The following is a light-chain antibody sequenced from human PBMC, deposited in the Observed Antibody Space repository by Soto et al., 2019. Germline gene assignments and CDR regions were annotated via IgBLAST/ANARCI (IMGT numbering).Light chain of an antibody. Sequence: DIQMTPSPSTLSASVGARITITCRASQSISSWLAWYQQKPGKAPKLLIYDASSLESGVPSRFSGSGSETEFTLTISSLQPDDFAIYYCQHYKSYPWTFGQGTKVDIK. CDR3: QHYKSYPWT. CDR1: QSISSW. CDR2: DAS. V-gene: IGKV1-5*01. J-gene: IGKJ1*01.